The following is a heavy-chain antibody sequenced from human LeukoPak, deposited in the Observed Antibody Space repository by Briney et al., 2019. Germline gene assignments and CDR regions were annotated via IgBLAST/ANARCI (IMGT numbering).Heavy chain of an antibody. CDR3: ARVCGGDCSGNY. V-gene: IGHV4-39*07. CDR1: GGSISSSSYY. Sequence: SETLSLTCTVSGGSISSSSYYWGWIRQPPGKGLEWIGSIYYSGSTYYNPSLKSRVTISVDTSKNQFSLKLSSVTAADTAVYYCARVCGGDCSGNYWGQGTLVTVSS. D-gene: IGHD2-21*02. CDR2: IYYSGST. J-gene: IGHJ4*02.